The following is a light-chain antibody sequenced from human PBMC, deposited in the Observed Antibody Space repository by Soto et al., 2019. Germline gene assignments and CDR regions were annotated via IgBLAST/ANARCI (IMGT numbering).Light chain of an antibody. CDR3: SSYTTRSTPWV. CDR1: SSDVGGYKY. V-gene: IGLV2-14*03. J-gene: IGLJ3*02. CDR2: DVS. Sequence: QSVLTQPASVSGSPGQSITISCTGTSSDVGGYKYVSWYQQHRGKAPKLMIYDVSNRPSGVSNRFSGSKSGNTASLTISGLQVEDEADYYCSSYTTRSTPWVFGGGTKVTVL.